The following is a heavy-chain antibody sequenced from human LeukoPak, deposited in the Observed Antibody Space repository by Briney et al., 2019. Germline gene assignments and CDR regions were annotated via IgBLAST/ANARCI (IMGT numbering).Heavy chain of an antibody. CDR2: INHSGST. V-gene: IGHV4-34*01. J-gene: IGHJ4*02. Sequence: SETLSLTCAVYGGSFSGYYWSWIRQPPGKGLEWIGEINHSGSTNYNPSLRSRVTISVDASKNQFSLKLSSVTAADTAVYYCARARRVIAARRQSDYYFDYWGQGTLVTVSS. CDR1: GGSFSGYY. CDR3: ARARRVIAARRQSDYYFDY. D-gene: IGHD6-6*01.